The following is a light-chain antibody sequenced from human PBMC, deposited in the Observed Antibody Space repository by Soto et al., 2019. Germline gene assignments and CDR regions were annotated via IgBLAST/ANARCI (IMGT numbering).Light chain of an antibody. CDR3: QQYGSSPKT. Sequence: EIVLTQSPGTLSLSPGERATLSCRASQSVSSSYLAWYQQKPGQAPRLLIYGASSRDTGIPDRFSGSGCGTDFTLTISRLEPEDLAVYYCQQYGSSPKTFGKGTKVQIK. V-gene: IGKV3-20*01. CDR1: QSVSSSY. CDR2: GAS. J-gene: IGKJ1*01.